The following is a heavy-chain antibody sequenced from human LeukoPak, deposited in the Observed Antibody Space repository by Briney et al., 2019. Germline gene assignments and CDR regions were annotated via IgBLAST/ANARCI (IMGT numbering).Heavy chain of an antibody. CDR3: ARRSISGNSWDYFDY. Sequence: SETLSLTCTVSGGSISSYYWSWIRQPPGKGLEWIGYIYYSGSTNYNPSLKSRVTLSVDTSKNQFSLKLSSVTAADTAVYYCARRSISGNSWDYFDYWGQGTLVTVSS. CDR1: GGSISSYY. D-gene: IGHD4-23*01. V-gene: IGHV4-59*13. J-gene: IGHJ4*02. CDR2: IYYSGST.